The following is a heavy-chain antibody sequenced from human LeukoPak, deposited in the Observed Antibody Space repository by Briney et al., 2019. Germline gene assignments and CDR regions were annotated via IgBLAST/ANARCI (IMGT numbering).Heavy chain of an antibody. Sequence: EPGGSLRLSCAASGFTFSGYAMHWVRQAPGKGLEWVAVISYDGSNKYCADSVKSRFTISRDNSKNTLYLQMNSLRAEDTAVYYCARDGYYGWGSYYNLLTLFFDFWGQENGVTVSS. D-gene: IGHD3-10*01. CDR3: ARDGYYGWGSYYNLLTLFFDF. J-gene: IGHJ4*02. CDR2: ISYDGSNK. V-gene: IGHV3-30*04. CDR1: GFTFSGYA.